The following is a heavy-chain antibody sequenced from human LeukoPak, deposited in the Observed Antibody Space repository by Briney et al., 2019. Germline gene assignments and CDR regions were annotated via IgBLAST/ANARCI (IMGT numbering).Heavy chain of an antibody. Sequence: SETLSLTCTVSGGSTSSSSYYWGWIRQPPGKGLEWIGSIYYSGSTYYNPSLKSRVTISVDTSKNQFSLKLSSVTAADTAVYYCAREAYCGGDCYSGDYWAREPWSPSPQ. CDR1: GGSTSSSSYY. D-gene: IGHD2-21*02. V-gene: IGHV4-39*02. J-gene: IGHJ4*02. CDR3: AREAYCGGDCYSGDY. CDR2: IYYSGST.